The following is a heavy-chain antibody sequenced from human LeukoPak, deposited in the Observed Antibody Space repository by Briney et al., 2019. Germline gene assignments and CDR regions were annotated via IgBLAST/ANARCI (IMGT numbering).Heavy chain of an antibody. CDR2: KWYDGSNE. Sequence: TGRSLRLSCAASGFTFSSYAMHWVRQAPGKGLEWVAVKWYDGSNEYYADSVKGRFTISRDNSKNTLYLQMNSLRAEDTAVYYCARDARYNWNDGALDYWGQGTLVTVSS. CDR1: GFTFSSYA. D-gene: IGHD1-1*01. CDR3: ARDARYNWNDGALDY. V-gene: IGHV3-33*01. J-gene: IGHJ4*02.